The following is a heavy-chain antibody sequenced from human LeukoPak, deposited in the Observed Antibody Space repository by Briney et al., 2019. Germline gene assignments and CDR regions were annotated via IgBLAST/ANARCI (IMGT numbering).Heavy chain of an antibody. CDR3: ARDPRTTGKSNYGMDV. V-gene: IGHV3-53*01. CDR1: GITVSSNY. CDR2: IYSGGTT. J-gene: IGHJ6*02. Sequence: PGGSLRLSCAASGITVSSNYMSWVRQPPGKGLEWVSIIYSGGTTYYADSVQGRFTISRDNSKNTVYLQMNSLRVEDTAVYYCARDPRTTGKSNYGMDVWGQGTRSPSP. D-gene: IGHD4-17*01.